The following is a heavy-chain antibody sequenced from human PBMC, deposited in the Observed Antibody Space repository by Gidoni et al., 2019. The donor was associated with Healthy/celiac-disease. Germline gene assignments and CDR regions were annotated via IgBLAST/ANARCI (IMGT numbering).Heavy chain of an antibody. CDR2: IYPGDSDT. V-gene: IGHV5-51*01. CDR3: ARQGNYGNWFDP. CDR1: GYSFTSYW. J-gene: IGHJ5*02. Sequence: EVQLLQSVAVVKMPGDSLTISCKVSGYSFTSYWSGWVRQMPGKGLEWMGIIYPGDSDTRYSPSFQGQVTISADKSISTAYLQWSSLKASDTAMYYCARQGNYGNWFDPWGQGTLVTVSS. D-gene: IGHD4-4*01.